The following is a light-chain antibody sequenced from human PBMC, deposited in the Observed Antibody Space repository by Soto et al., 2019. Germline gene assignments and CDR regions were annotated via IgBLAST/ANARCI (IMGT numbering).Light chain of an antibody. CDR3: QQYGSSPRT. CDR2: GIS. V-gene: IGKV3-20*01. J-gene: IGKJ5*01. Sequence: EVVMSQSPATLSVSPGEGATLSCRASQSVTSNYLAWYQQKPGKAPRLLIHGISNRATGVPDRFSGSGSGTDFTLTISRLEPEDFAVYYCQQYGSSPRTFGQGTRLEIK. CDR1: QSVTSNY.